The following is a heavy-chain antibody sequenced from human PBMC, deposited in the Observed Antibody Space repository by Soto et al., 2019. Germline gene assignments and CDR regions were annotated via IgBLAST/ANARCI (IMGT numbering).Heavy chain of an antibody. CDR1: GFTFSSYW. J-gene: IGHJ4*02. V-gene: IGHV3-7*03. Sequence: EVQLVESGGGLVQPGGSLRLSCAASGFTFSSYWMSWVRQAPGKGLEWVANIKQDGSEKYYVDSVKGRFTISRDNAKISRYMQMNSLRAEDTAVYYCARDLSCDLDYWGQGTLVTVSS. CDR3: ARDLSCDLDY. D-gene: IGHD2-15*01. CDR2: IKQDGSEK.